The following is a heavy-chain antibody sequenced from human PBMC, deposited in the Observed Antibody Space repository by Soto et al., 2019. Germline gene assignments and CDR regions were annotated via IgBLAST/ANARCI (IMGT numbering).Heavy chain of an antibody. J-gene: IGHJ6*01. CDR3: ARGLATLDYYYYGTEV. Sequence: ASVKVSCKAAGYAFTGYDMNWVRQAPGQGLEWMGWINANSGGTSYAQKFQGRFTMTRDTYISTAYMELRRLRSDETAVYYYARGLATLDYYYYGTEVWGQGPTVTGS. D-gene: IGHD3-3*02. CDR2: INANSGGT. CDR1: GYAFTGYD. V-gene: IGHV1-2*02.